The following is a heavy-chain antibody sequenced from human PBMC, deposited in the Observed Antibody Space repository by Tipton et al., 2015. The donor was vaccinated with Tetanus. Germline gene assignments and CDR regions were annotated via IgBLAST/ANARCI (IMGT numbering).Heavy chain of an antibody. D-gene: IGHD3-16*02. CDR2: IYYSGST. CDR1: GGSVSSGSYY. V-gene: IGHV4-61*01. J-gene: IGHJ4*02. Sequence: TLSLTCTVSGGSVSSGSYYWSWIRQPPGKGLEWIGYIYYSGSTNYNPSLKSRVTISVDTSKNQFSLKLSSVTAADTAVYYCARGRTASYYFDYWGQGTLVTVSS. CDR3: ARGRTASYYFDY.